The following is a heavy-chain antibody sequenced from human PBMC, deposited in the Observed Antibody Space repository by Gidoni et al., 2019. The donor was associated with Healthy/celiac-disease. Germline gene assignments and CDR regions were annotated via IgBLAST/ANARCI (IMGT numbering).Heavy chain of an antibody. D-gene: IGHD3-22*01. CDR2: ISYDGSNK. Sequence: QVQLVESGGGVVQPGRSLRLSCAASGFTFSSYGMHWVRQAPGKGLEWVAVISYDGSNKYYADSVKGRFTISRDNSKNTLYLQMNSLRAEDTAVYYCAKTYYYDSSGQAYYFDYWGQGTLVTVSS. J-gene: IGHJ4*02. V-gene: IGHV3-30*18. CDR1: GFTFSSYG. CDR3: AKTYYYDSSGQAYYFDY.